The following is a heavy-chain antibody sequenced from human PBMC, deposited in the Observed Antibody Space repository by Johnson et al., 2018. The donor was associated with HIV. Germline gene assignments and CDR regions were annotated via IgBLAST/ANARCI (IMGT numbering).Heavy chain of an antibody. Sequence: VQLVESGGGLVEPGRSLRLSCAASGFTFDDYAMHWVRQTPGKGLEWVSGISWNSGSIGYADSVKGRFTISRDNAKKSLYLEMSSLRPEDTALYFCARDQGVEGTDDAFDIWGQGTMVTVSS. CDR2: ISWNSGSI. J-gene: IGHJ3*02. CDR3: ARDQGVEGTDDAFDI. V-gene: IGHV3-9*01. D-gene: IGHD3-10*01. CDR1: GFTFDDYA.